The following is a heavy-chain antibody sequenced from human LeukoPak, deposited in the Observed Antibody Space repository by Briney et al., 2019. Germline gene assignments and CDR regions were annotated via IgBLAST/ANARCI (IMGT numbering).Heavy chain of an antibody. J-gene: IGHJ6*03. D-gene: IGHD2/OR15-2a*01. CDR3: AKLSPYYYYMDV. Sequence: SVKVSCKASGGTFSSYAISWVRQAPGQGLEWMGGIIPIFGTANYAQKFQGRVTITTDESTSTAYMELSSLRSEDTAVYYCAKLSPYYYYMDVWGKGTTVTVSS. V-gene: IGHV1-69*05. CDR1: GGTFSSYA. CDR2: IIPIFGTA.